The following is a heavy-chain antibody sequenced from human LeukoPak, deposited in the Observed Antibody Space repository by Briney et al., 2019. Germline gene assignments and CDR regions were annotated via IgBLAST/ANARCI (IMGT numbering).Heavy chain of an antibody. Sequence: SETLSLTCTVSGGSISNYYWSWIRQPPGKGLEWIGCIYYTGSTNYNPSLTSRVNISVDTSKNQFSLNLTSVTAADTAVYYCARWGSIAVARFDYWGQGTLVTVSS. J-gene: IGHJ4*02. D-gene: IGHD6-6*01. CDR1: GGSISNYY. CDR3: ARWGSIAVARFDY. CDR2: IYYTGST. V-gene: IGHV4-59*01.